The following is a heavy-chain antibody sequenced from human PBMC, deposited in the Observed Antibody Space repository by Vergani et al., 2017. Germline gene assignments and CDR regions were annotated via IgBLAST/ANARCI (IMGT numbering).Heavy chain of an antibody. Sequence: QVQLQESGPGLVKPSQTLSLTCTVSGGSISSGDYYWAWIRLPPGKGLEWIGSLYNPGKTYYNSSLESRLSLSVDTSTNQFFMRLNSVTAADTAVYYCARQKDYYMDVWGKGATVTVS. CDR2: LYNPGKT. CDR3: ARQKDYYMDV. CDR1: GGSISSGDYY. V-gene: IGHV4-39*01. J-gene: IGHJ6*03.